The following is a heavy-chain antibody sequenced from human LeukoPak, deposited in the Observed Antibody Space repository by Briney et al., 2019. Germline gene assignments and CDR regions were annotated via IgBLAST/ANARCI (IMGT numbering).Heavy chain of an antibody. CDR3: TTAGDFGVVIMGIGY. V-gene: IGHV3-15*01. Sequence: GGSLRLSCAASGFTFSNAWMSWVRQAPGKGLEWVGRIKSKTDGGTTDYAAPVKGRFTISRDDSKNTLYLQMNSLKTEDTAVYYCTTAGDFGVVIMGIGYWGQGTLVTVSS. J-gene: IGHJ4*02. D-gene: IGHD3-3*01. CDR1: GFTFSNAW. CDR2: IKSKTDGGTT.